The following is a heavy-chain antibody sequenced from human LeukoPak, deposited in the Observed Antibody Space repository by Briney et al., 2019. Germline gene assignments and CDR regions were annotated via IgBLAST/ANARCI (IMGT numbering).Heavy chain of an antibody. Sequence: ASVKVSCKASGYTFTSYDINWVRQATGQGLERMGWMNPNSGNTGYAQKFQGRVTITRNTSISTAYMELSSLRSEDTAVYYCASGHNWNYQNAFDIWGQGTMVTVS. CDR2: MNPNSGNT. CDR3: ASGHNWNYQNAFDI. J-gene: IGHJ3*02. V-gene: IGHV1-8*03. D-gene: IGHD1-7*01. CDR1: GYTFTSYD.